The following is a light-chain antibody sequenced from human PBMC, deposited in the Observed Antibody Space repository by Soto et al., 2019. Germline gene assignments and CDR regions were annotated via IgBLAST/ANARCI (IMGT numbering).Light chain of an antibody. J-gene: IGLJ1*01. CDR2: DDS. CDR3: QVWDSSSDHYV. Sequence: SYVLTQPPSVSVAPGQTAWVTCGGTNIETKSVHWYQQKPGQAPVLLVYDDSDRPSGIPERFSGSNSGNTATLTISRVEAGDEADYYCQVWDSSSDHYVFGTGTKVTVL. V-gene: IGLV3-21*02. CDR1: NIETKS.